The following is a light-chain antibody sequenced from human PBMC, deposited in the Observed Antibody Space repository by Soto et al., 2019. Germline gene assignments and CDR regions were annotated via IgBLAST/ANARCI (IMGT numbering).Light chain of an antibody. V-gene: IGLV2-11*01. J-gene: IGLJ1*01. CDR3: CSYAGSYTFV. CDR2: DVS. CDR1: SSDVGGHKY. Sequence: ALTQPRSVSGSPGQSVTISCTGTSSDVGGHKYVSWYQQHPGKAPKLMIYDVSERPSGVPDRFSGSKSGNTASLTISGLQAEDEADYYCCSYAGSYTFVFGTGTKVTVL.